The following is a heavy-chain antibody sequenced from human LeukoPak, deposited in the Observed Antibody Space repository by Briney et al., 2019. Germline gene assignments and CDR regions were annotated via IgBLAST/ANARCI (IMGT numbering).Heavy chain of an antibody. J-gene: IGHJ4*02. V-gene: IGHV1-8*01. D-gene: IGHD5/OR15-5a*01. Sequence: GASVKVSYKASGYTFTSYDINWVRQATGQGLEWMGWMNPNSGNTGYAQKFQGRVTMTRNTSISTAYMELSSLRSDDTAVYYCTRAVYDSLPDYWGQGTLVAVSS. CDR2: MNPNSGNT. CDR1: GYTFTSYD. CDR3: TRAVYDSLPDY.